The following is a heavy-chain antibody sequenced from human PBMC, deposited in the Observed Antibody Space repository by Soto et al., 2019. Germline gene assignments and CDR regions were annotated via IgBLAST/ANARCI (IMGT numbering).Heavy chain of an antibody. D-gene: IGHD6-13*01. CDR1: GYSFTSYW. CDR3: ARRRIAASGWDV. J-gene: IGHJ6*02. V-gene: IGHV5-51*01. CDR2: IYPGNSNT. Sequence: GESLKISCEGSGYSFTSYWIAWVGNMPGKGPECMGIIYPGNSNTRYSPFFQGQVTTSVDKSISTAYLQWSSLKASDTAMYYCARRRIAASGWDVWGQGTTVTVSS.